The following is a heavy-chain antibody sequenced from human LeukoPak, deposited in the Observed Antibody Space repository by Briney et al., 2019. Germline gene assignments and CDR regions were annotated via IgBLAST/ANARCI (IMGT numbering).Heavy chain of an antibody. Sequence: PGGSLRLSCAASGFTVSNNYMSWIRQAPGKGLEWVSYISSSGSTIYYADSVKGRFTISRDNAKNSLYLQMNSLRAEDTAVYYCARVRGSGSYYTNYYYYYMDVWGKGTTVTISS. CDR3: ARVRGSGSYYTNYYYYYMDV. CDR2: ISSSGSTI. CDR1: GFTVSNNY. J-gene: IGHJ6*03. V-gene: IGHV3-11*01. D-gene: IGHD3-10*01.